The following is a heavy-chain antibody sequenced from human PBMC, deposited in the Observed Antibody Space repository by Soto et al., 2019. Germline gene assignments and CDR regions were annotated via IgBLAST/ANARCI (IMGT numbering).Heavy chain of an antibody. Sequence: SETLSLTCSFSGGSIISYYLSWIRQPPGKGLEWIGYIFYSRSTNYNPSLKSRVTMSIDTSKNQFSLKLSSVTAADTAVYYCARVTINVSTYYFDYWGQGTLVTVSS. CDR1: GGSIISYY. CDR2: IFYSRST. V-gene: IGHV4-59*01. CDR3: ARVTINVSTYYFDY. J-gene: IGHJ4*02.